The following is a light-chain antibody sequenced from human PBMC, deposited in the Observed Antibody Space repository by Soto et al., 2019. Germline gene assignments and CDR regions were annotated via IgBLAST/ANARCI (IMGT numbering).Light chain of an antibody. CDR3: QQASTTPYT. CDR1: QSVLHSSNNKNY. J-gene: IGKJ2*01. CDR2: WAS. V-gene: IGKV4-1*01. Sequence: DIVMTQSPDSLAVSLGERATINCRSSQSVLHSSNNKNYLAWYQQKPGQPPKLLIYWASTRESGVPERFSGSGSGTHFTLTISSLQAEDVAVYYCQQASTTPYTFGQGTKVEIK.